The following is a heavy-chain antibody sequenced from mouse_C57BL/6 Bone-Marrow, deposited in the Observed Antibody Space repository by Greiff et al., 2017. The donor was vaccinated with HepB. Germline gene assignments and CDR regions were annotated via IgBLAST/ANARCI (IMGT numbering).Heavy chain of an antibody. V-gene: IGHV5-9-1*02. CDR2: ISSGGAYI. J-gene: IGHJ4*01. Sequence: EVMLVESGEGLVKPGGSLKLSCAASGFTFSSYAMSWVRQTPETRLEWVAYISSGGAYIYYADTVKGRFTISRDNARNTLYLQMSSLKSEDTAMYYCTRDLSYAMDYWGQGTSVTVSS. CDR1: GFTFSSYA. D-gene: IGHD6-1*01. CDR3: TRDLSYAMDY.